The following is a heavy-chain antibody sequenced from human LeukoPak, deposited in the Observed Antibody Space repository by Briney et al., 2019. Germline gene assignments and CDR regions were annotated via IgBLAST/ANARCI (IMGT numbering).Heavy chain of an antibody. Sequence: SETLSLTCTVSGGSISSYYWGWIRQPAGKGLEWIGRIYFTGSTNYNPSVKSRVTMSIDTSKNQFSLKLSSVTAADTAVYYCARVAYGDYYFDYWGQGTLVTVSS. CDR1: GGSISSYY. V-gene: IGHV4-4*07. J-gene: IGHJ4*02. D-gene: IGHD4-17*01. CDR2: IYFTGST. CDR3: ARVAYGDYYFDY.